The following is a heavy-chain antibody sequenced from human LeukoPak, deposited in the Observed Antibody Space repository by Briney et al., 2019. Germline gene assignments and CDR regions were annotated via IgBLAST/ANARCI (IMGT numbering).Heavy chain of an antibody. CDR1: GYTFISYG. D-gene: IGHD3-10*01. CDR3: ARVIGWFGESDAFDI. V-gene: IGHV1-18*01. Sequence: GASLKVSCKASGYTFISYGIGWVRQAPGQGLEWMGWISAYNGNTNYAQKLQGRVTMTTDTSTSTAYMELRSLRSDDTAVYYCARVIGWFGESDAFDIWGQGTMVTVSS. J-gene: IGHJ3*02. CDR2: ISAYNGNT.